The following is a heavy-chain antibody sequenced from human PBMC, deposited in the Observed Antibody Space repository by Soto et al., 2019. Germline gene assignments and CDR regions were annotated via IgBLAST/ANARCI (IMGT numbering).Heavy chain of an antibody. CDR3: WRHDKTALPPLDS. CDR1: GAGDTFSNYG. CDR2: TIPAFGTA. Sequence: QVHLVQSGAEVKSPGSAVKVSCKVSGAGDTFSNYGLNWMRQAPGQGLEWMGGTIPAFGTANYAQKFQGRVTITADTSTTTAYMELSSLRSDDTAVYYCWRHDKTALPPLDSWGQGILVSVSS. V-gene: IGHV1-69*06. J-gene: IGHJ4*02. D-gene: IGHD1-1*01.